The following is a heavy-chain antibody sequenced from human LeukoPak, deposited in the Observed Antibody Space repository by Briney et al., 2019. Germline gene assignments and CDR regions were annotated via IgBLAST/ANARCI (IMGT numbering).Heavy chain of an antibody. J-gene: IGHJ6*03. CDR1: GGSISSGSYY. CDR2: IYTSGST. D-gene: IGHD1-26*01. Sequence: SQTLSLTCTASGGSISSGSYYWSWIRQPAGKGLEWIGRIYTSGSTNYNPSLKSRVTISVDTSKNQFSLKLSSVTAADTAVYYCARDPKWELLPYYYYYMDVWGKGTTVTVSS. CDR3: ARDPKWELLPYYYYYMDV. V-gene: IGHV4-61*02.